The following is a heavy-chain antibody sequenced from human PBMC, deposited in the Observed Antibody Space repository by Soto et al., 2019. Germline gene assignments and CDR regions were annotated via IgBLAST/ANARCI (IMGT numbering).Heavy chain of an antibody. D-gene: IGHD6-19*01. V-gene: IGHV4-61*01. CDR1: GGSVSSGSYY. J-gene: IGHJ4*02. Sequence: SETLSLTCTVSGGSVSSGSYYWSWIRQPPGKGLEWIGYIYYSGSTNYNPSLKSRVTISVDTSKNQFSLKLSSVTAADTAVYYCARVLSSGWDIHFDYWGQGTLVTVSS. CDR3: ARVLSSGWDIHFDY. CDR2: IYYSGST.